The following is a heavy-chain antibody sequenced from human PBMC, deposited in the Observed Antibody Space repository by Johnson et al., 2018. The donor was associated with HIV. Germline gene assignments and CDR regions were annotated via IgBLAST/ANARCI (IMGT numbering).Heavy chain of an antibody. Sequence: VQLVESGGGVVQPGRSLRLSCAASGFTFSSYWMSWVRQAPGKGLEWVSGIYWNGGRTSYADSVKGRLTISRDNAKNSLYLQMNSLRAEDTALYYCVRGGLGYQNFHDAFDMWGQGTMVTVSS. CDR2: IYWNGGRT. D-gene: IGHD2-2*01. CDR3: VRGGLGYQNFHDAFDM. V-gene: IGHV3-20*04. J-gene: IGHJ3*02. CDR1: GFTFSSYW.